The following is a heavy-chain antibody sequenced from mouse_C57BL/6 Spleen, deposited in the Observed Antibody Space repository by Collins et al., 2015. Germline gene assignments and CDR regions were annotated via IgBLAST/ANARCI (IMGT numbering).Heavy chain of an antibody. Sequence: QVQLQQPGAEFVKPGASVRLSCKTSGYTFTSYWMHWVKQRPGRGLEWIGRIDPNSGSTKYNEKFKSKATLTIDRPSSTAYMQVSSLTSEDSAVYYCGAYFDGYYGYFDVWGTGTTVTVSP. CDR1: GYTFTSYW. J-gene: IGHJ1*03. CDR2: IDPNSGST. V-gene: IGHV1-72*01. CDR3: GAYFDGYYGYFDV. D-gene: IGHD2-3*01.